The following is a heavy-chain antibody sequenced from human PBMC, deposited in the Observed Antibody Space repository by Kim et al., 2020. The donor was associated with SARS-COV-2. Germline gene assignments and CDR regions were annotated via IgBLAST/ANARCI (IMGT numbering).Heavy chain of an antibody. CDR2: ISYDGSNK. D-gene: IGHD4-17*01. Sequence: GGSLRLSCAASGFTFSSYGMHWVRQAPGKGLEWVAVISYDGSNKYYADSVKGRFTISRDNSKNTLYLQMNSLRAEDTAVYYCARVPTTVTTMGRYWGQGTLVTVSS. CDR3: ARVPTTVTTMGRY. V-gene: IGHV3-33*05. J-gene: IGHJ4*02. CDR1: GFTFSSYG.